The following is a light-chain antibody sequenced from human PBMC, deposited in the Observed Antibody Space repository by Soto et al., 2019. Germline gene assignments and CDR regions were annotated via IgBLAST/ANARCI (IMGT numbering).Light chain of an antibody. CDR2: EAS. Sequence: DIHMAQSPPSLSASVGDRVTITCRASHNIVTYLNWYQQKAGKAPSLLIYEASHLRSGVPFRFFGSGSGTDFTLTIDNLQHEDSATYYCQQSHSTPPTFGPGTKLEIK. J-gene: IGKJ2*01. V-gene: IGKV1-39*01. CDR1: HNIVTY. CDR3: QQSHSTPPT.